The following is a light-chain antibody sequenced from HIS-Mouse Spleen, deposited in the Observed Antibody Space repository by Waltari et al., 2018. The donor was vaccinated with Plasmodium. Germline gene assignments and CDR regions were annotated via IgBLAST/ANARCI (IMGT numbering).Light chain of an antibody. J-gene: IGLJ2*01. CDR1: ISDVGGYNF. CDR2: EVS. Sequence: QSALTQPPSASGSPGQSVTIYCTGTISDVGGYNFVYWYQQHPGKAPKLMIYEVSKRPSGVPDRFSGSKSGNTASLTVSGLQAEDEADYYCSSYAGSNNLVFGGGTKLTVL. V-gene: IGLV2-8*01. CDR3: SSYAGSNNLV.